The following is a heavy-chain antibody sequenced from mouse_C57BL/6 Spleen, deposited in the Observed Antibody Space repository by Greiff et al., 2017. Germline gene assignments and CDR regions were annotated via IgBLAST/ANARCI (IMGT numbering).Heavy chain of an antibody. CDR1: W. Sequence: QVQLQQPGAELVKPGASVKLSYWMHWVKQRPGRGLEWIGRTDPNSGGTKYNEKFKSKATLTVDKPASTAYMQLSSLTSEDSAVYYCARSDGYFYYYAMDYWGQGTSVTVSS. J-gene: IGHJ4*01. CDR2: TDPNSGGT. D-gene: IGHD2-3*01. CDR3: ARSDGYFYYYAMDY. V-gene: IGHV1-72*01.